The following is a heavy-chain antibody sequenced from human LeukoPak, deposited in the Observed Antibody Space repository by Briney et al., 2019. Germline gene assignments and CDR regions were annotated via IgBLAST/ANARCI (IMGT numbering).Heavy chain of an antibody. D-gene: IGHD2-15*01. CDR3: ARTIFRELVVVAATTVNWFDP. J-gene: IGHJ5*02. Sequence: SGTLSLTCTVSGGSISSTTYYWGWIRQPPGKGLEWIGSIYYSGSTYYNPSLKSRVTISVDTSKNQFSLKLSSVTAADTAVYYCARTIFRELVVVAATTVNWFDPWGQGTLVTVSS. CDR1: GGSISSTTYY. V-gene: IGHV4-39*01. CDR2: IYYSGST.